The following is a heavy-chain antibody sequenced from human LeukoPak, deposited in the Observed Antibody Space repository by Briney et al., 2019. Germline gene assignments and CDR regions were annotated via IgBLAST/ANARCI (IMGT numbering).Heavy chain of an antibody. Sequence: SETLCLTCTVSDVSISSYYWSWIRLPPGKGLEWIGFLDYSGSPNYNPSFKSRLTVSLDTSKNQFSLKLTSVTAADTAVYYCARFWDSRDWYFDLWGRGGLVTVSS. D-gene: IGHD1-26*01. J-gene: IGHJ2*01. CDR2: LDYSGSP. V-gene: IGHV4-59*01. CDR3: ARFWDSRDWYFDL. CDR1: DVSISSYY.